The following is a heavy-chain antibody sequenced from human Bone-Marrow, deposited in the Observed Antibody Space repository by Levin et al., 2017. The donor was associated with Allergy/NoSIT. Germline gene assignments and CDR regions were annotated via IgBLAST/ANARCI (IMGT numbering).Heavy chain of an antibody. CDR1: GFTFSSYA. CDR3: AKDAGSYGDYGKDAFDI. CDR2: ISGSGGST. D-gene: IGHD4-17*01. V-gene: IGHV3-23*01. J-gene: IGHJ3*02. Sequence: GGSLRLSCAASGFTFSSYAMSWVRQAPGKGLEWVSAISGSGGSTYYADSVKGRFTISRDNSKNTLYLQMNSLRAEDTAVYYCAKDAGSYGDYGKDAFDIWGQGTMVTVSS.